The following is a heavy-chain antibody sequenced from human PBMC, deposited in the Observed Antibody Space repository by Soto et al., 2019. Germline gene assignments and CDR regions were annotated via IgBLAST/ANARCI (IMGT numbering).Heavy chain of an antibody. CDR3: AKGRGGSGSLTPRVDF. V-gene: IGHV3-23*01. Sequence: EVQLLESGGGLVQPGGSLRLSCAASGFTFNNYAMTWVRQAPGKGLEWVSAISGGGDTTSYADSVKGRFTVSRDGSKNTLYPQMGSLRAEDPALYYCAKGRGGSGSLTPRVDFWGQGTLVTVSS. D-gene: IGHD3-10*01. J-gene: IGHJ4*02. CDR1: GFTFNNYA. CDR2: ISGGGDTT.